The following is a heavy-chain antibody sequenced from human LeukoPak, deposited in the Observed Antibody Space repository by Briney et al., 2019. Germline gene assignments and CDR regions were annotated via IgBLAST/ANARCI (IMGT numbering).Heavy chain of an antibody. CDR1: GFTFSSYA. Sequence: GGSLRLSRAASGFTFSSYAMTWVRQAPGEGLEWVSGISASGGATYYADSVKGRFTISRDNSKNTLYLQMNSLRAEDTAVYYCAKARSSTVTTSFDYWGQGTLVTVSS. V-gene: IGHV3-23*01. CDR2: ISASGGAT. CDR3: AKARSSTVTTSFDY. D-gene: IGHD4-17*01. J-gene: IGHJ4*02.